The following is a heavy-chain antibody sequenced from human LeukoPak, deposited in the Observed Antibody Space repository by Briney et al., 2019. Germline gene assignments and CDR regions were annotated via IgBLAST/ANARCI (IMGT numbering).Heavy chain of an antibody. V-gene: IGHV1-46*01. D-gene: IGHD3-22*01. Sequence: ASVKVSCKASGYTFASYYMHWVRQAPGQGLEWMGAINPSGGRTSYAQKFQGRVTMTRDTSTSTVYMELSGLRSEDAAVYYCARLRHDNSGPFDYWGQGTLVTVSS. CDR2: INPSGGRT. CDR1: GYTFASYY. J-gene: IGHJ4*02. CDR3: ARLRHDNSGPFDY.